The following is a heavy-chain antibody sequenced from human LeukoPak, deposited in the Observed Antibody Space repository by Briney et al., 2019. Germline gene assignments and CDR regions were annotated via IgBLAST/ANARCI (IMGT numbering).Heavy chain of an antibody. D-gene: IGHD3-22*01. CDR3: AREAYYDSSGYNY. V-gene: IGHV3-23*01. CDR1: GFTFSSYA. CDR2: ITGSGGST. Sequence: PGGSVRLSCAASGFTFSSYAMSWVRQAPGKGLEWVSAITGSGGSTYYADSVKGRFTISRDNSKNTLYLQMNSLRAEDTAVYYCAREAYYDSSGYNYWGQGTLVTVSS. J-gene: IGHJ4*02.